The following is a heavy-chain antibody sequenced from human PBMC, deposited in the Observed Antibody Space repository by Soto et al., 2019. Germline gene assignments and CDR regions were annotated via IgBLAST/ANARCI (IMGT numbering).Heavy chain of an antibody. J-gene: IGHJ6*02. D-gene: IGHD3-10*01. V-gene: IGHV3-11*05. CDR2: ISSSSSYT. Sequence: QVQLVESGGGLVKPGGSLRLSCAASGFTFSDYYMSWIRQAPGKGLEWVSYISSSSSYTNYADSVKGRFTISRDNAKNSLYLQMNSLRAEDTAVYYCAREEILWFGESWKYYYGMDVWGQGTTVTVSS. CDR1: GFTFSDYY. CDR3: AREEILWFGESWKYYYGMDV.